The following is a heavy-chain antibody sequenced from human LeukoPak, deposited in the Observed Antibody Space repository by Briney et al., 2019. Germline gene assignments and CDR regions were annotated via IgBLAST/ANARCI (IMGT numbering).Heavy chain of an antibody. Sequence: LVASVKVFCKASGYTFTGYYMHWVRQAPGQGLEWMGWISAYNGNTNYAQKLQGRVTMTTDTSTSTAYMELRSLRSDDTAVYYCARDHGDTSYYDFWSGYKYGHYWFDPWGQGTLVTVSS. D-gene: IGHD3-3*01. J-gene: IGHJ5*02. CDR2: ISAYNGNT. CDR1: GYTFTGYY. CDR3: ARDHGDTSYYDFWSGYKYGHYWFDP. V-gene: IGHV1-18*04.